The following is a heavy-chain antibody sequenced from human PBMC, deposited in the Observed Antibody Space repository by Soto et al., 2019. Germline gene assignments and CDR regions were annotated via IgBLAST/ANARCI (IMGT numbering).Heavy chain of an antibody. CDR3: AREDGGNYFDH. CDR1: GGTFSSYA. D-gene: IGHD1-26*01. J-gene: IGHJ4*02. Sequence: QVQLVQSGAEVKKPGSSVKVSCKASGGTFSSYAISWVRQAPGQGLEWMGGIIPIFGTANYAQKVQCRVTITADKTTSTVYMELSSVKSEDTPVYYRAREDGGNYFDHWGQGTQVTVSS. CDR2: IIPIFGTA. V-gene: IGHV1-69*06.